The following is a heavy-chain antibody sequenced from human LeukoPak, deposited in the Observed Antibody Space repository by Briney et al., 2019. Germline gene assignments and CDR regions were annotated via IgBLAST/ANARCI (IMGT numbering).Heavy chain of an antibody. CDR2: VSYDTVNQ. CDR3: ARAGITGTRGYVDS. V-gene: IGHV3-30-3*01. CDR1: GFIFSNDA. D-gene: IGHD1-7*01. J-gene: IGHJ4*02. Sequence: PGGSLRLSCAASGFIFSNDAMHWVRQTPGKGLEWVAVVSYDTVNQYYADSVKGRFTISKDNSKNTLYLQMNSLRAEDTAVYYCARAGITGTRGYVDSWGQGTLVTVSS.